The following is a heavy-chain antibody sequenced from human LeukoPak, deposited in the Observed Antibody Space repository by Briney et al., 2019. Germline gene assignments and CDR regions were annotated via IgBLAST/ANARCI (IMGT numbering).Heavy chain of an antibody. J-gene: IGHJ4*02. V-gene: IGHV1-2*02. CDR1: GYTFTGYY. CDR3: ARPVRDCSSTSCYLRFDY. D-gene: IGHD2-2*01. Sequence: ASEKVSCKASGYTFTGYYMHWVRQAPGQGLEWMGWINPNSGGTNYAQKFQGRVTMTRDTSISTAYMELSRLRSDDTAVYYCARPVRDCSSTSCYLRFDYWGQGTLVTVSS. CDR2: INPNSGGT.